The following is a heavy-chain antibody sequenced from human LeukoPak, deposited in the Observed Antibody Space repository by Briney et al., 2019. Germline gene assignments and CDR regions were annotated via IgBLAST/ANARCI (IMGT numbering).Heavy chain of an antibody. J-gene: IGHJ4*02. CDR3: AREPGSYYYFDY. CDR2: IWYDGSNK. Sequence: GGSLRLSCAASGFSFSNYDMHWVRQAPGKGLEWVAVIWYDGSNKYYADSVKGRFTISRDNSKNTLYLQMNSLRVEDTAVYYCAREPGSYYYFDYWGQGTLVTVSS. CDR1: GFSFSNYD. D-gene: IGHD3-10*01. V-gene: IGHV3-33*01.